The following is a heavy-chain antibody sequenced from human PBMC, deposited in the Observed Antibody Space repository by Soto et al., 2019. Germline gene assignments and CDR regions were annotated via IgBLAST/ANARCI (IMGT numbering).Heavy chain of an antibody. Sequence: QVQLQESGPGLVKPSQTLSLTCTVSGGSISSGGYYWSWIRQHPGKGLEWIGYIYYSGSTYYNPSLNSRVTISVDTSKNQFSLKLSSVTAADTAVYYCARVVRYSSSWYYWYIDLWGRGTLVTVSS. J-gene: IGHJ2*01. CDR3: ARVVRYSSSWYYWYIDL. CDR1: GGSISSGGYY. V-gene: IGHV4-31*03. D-gene: IGHD6-13*01. CDR2: IYYSGST.